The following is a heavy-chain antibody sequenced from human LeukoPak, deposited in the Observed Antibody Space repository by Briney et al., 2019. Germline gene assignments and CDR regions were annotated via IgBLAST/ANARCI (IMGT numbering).Heavy chain of an antibody. CDR2: IYYSGST. D-gene: IGHD3-10*01. Sequence: SETLSLTCTVSGGSISSYYWSWIRQPPGKGLEWIGYIYYSGSTNYNPSLKSRVTISVDTSKNQFSLKLSSVTAADTAVYYCGRARYYYGSGSLYYYYYMDVWGKGTTVTISS. J-gene: IGHJ6*03. CDR1: GGSISSYY. CDR3: GRARYYYGSGSLYYYYYMDV. V-gene: IGHV4-59*12.